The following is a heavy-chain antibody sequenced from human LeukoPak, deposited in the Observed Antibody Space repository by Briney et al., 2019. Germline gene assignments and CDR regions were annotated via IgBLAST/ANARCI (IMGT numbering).Heavy chain of an antibody. CDR2: MNPNSGNT. J-gene: IGHJ6*02. D-gene: IGHD3-9*01. V-gene: IGHV1-8*01. CDR1: GYTFTSYD. CDR3: ARGGVLRYFDWLFDYYYYGMDV. Sequence: ASVKVSCKASGYTFTSYDINWVRQATGQGLEWMGWMNPNSGNTGYAQKLQGRVTMTRNTSISTAYMELSSLRSEDTAVYYCARGGVLRYFDWLFDYYYYGMDVWGQGTTVTVSS.